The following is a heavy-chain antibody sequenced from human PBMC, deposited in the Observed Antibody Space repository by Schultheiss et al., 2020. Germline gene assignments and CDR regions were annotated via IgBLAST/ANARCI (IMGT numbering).Heavy chain of an antibody. D-gene: IGHD1-26*01. J-gene: IGHJ5*02. Sequence: CGSLRLSCVASGLTFNSAWMSWVRQAPGKGLEWVGRIKSKTAGGTADYAAPVKGRFTISRDHSKNTLYLQMSSLRAEDTAVYYCVKQVGGSYYGYNWFDPWGQGTLVTVAS. V-gene: IGHV3-15*05. CDR3: VKQVGGSYYGYNWFDP. CDR1: GLTFNSAW. CDR2: IKSKTAGGTA.